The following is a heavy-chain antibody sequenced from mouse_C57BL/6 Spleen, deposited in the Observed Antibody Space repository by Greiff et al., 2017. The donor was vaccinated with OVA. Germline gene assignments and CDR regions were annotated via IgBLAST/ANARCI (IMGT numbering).Heavy chain of an antibody. CDR1: GYTFTDYN. Sequence: VQLQQSGPELVKPGASVKIPCKASGYTFTDYNMDWVKQSHGKSLEWIGDINPNNGGTIYNQKFKGKATLTVDQSSSTAYMELRSLTSEDTAVXYCARKRHYYGSSQFAYWGQGTLVTASA. CDR3: ARKRHYYGSSQFAY. J-gene: IGHJ3*01. D-gene: IGHD1-1*01. V-gene: IGHV1-18*01. CDR2: INPNNGGT.